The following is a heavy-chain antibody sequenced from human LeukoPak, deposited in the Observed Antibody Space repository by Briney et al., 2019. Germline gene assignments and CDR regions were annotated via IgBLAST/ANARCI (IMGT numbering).Heavy chain of an antibody. CDR3: AREDYDILTGYYRHFDY. V-gene: IGHV3-30*02. Sequence: PGGSLRHSCAASGFTFSSYGMHWVRQTPGKGLEWVAFIRYDGTNKHYADSVKGRFTISRDNSKNTLYLQMNSLRPEDTAVYYCAREDYDILTGYYRHFDYWGQGTLVTVSS. CDR1: GFTFSSYG. J-gene: IGHJ4*02. D-gene: IGHD3-9*01. CDR2: IRYDGTNK.